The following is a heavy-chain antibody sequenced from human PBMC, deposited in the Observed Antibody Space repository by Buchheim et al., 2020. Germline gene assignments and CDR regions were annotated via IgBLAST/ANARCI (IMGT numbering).Heavy chain of an antibody. CDR1: GFTFSSYS. D-gene: IGHD3-3*01. Sequence: EVQLVESGGGLVQPGGSLRLSCAASGFTFSSYSMNWARQAPGKGLEWVSYISSSSTIYYADSVKGRFTISRDNAKNSLYLQMNSLRAEDTAVYYCARDVTITYYDFWSGYYNWFDPWGQGTL. J-gene: IGHJ5*02. CDR3: ARDVTITYYDFWSGYYNWFDP. CDR2: ISSSSTI. V-gene: IGHV3-48*01.